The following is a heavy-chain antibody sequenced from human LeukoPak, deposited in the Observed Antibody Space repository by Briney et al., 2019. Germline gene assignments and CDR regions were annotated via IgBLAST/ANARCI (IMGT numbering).Heavy chain of an antibody. V-gene: IGHV4-31*03. CDR1: ADSLSSGGHY. J-gene: IGHJ4*02. CDR3: ARGGNRSGGFYFDY. CDR2: IHHSGRS. Sequence: SQTLSLTCTVSADSLSSGGHYWAWIRQFPGKGLESIGFIHHSGRSRHNPSLKDRVAISVDTSRKQFALKLSSVTAADTAMYYCARGGNRSGGFYFDYWGQGIQVIVSS.